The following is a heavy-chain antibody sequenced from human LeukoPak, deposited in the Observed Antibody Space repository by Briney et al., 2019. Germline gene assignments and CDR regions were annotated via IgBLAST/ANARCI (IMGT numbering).Heavy chain of an antibody. CDR1: EFAFSNYA. CDR3: AKTYYENSPYFDY. CDR2: ISEGGGRTI. J-gene: IGHJ4*02. Sequence: GGSLRLSCAASEFAFSNYAMSWVRQAPGKGLEWVSAISEGGGRTIYYADSVKGRFIISRVNSKNTLYLQMNSLRAEDTALYYCAKTYYENSPYFDYWGQGTLVTVSS. D-gene: IGHD3-3*01. V-gene: IGHV3-23*01.